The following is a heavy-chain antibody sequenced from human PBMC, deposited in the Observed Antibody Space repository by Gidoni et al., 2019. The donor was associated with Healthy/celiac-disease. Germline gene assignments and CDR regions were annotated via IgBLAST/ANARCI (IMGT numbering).Heavy chain of an antibody. V-gene: IGHV3-15*07. D-gene: IGHD5-18*01. CDR2: MKSKTDGGTT. CDR3: TTGGIQLWLLRADFDY. J-gene: IGHJ4*02. Sequence: EVQLVESGGGLVKPGGSIRLSCAASVFTCSNAWMNWVRQAPGKGLELVGRMKSKTDGGTTYYAAPVKGRFTISREDSKTTLYLQMNSLKTEDTAVYYGTTGGIQLWLLRADFDYWGQGTLVTVSS. CDR1: VFTCSNAW.